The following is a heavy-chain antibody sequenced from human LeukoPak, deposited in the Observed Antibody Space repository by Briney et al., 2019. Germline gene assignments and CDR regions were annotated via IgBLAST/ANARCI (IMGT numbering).Heavy chain of an antibody. Sequence: GGSLRLSCVGSGFTFRSHAMNWVRQAPGKGLEWVSTISGSGGSTYYADSVKGRFTISRDNAKNTLYLQMNSLRAEDTAVYYCAKEYGASRWGQGTLVTVSS. V-gene: IGHV3-23*01. CDR3: AKEYGASR. J-gene: IGHJ4*02. CDR1: GFTFRSHA. CDR2: ISGSGGST. D-gene: IGHD4/OR15-4a*01.